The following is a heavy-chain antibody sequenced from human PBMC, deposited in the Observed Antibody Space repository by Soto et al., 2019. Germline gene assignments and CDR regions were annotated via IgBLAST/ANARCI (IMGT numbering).Heavy chain of an antibody. CDR2: IWYNGSNT. CDR3: AKHLSNGSPDY. V-gene: IGHV3-33*06. CDR1: GFTFSSYG. D-gene: IGHD2-15*01. J-gene: IGHJ4*02. Sequence: GGSLRLSCAASGFTFSSYGMHWVRQAPGKGLEWVSLIWYNGSNTYYADSVKGRFTISRDNSKNTLYLQMNSLRAEDTAVFYCAKHLSNGSPDYWGQGTLVTVSS.